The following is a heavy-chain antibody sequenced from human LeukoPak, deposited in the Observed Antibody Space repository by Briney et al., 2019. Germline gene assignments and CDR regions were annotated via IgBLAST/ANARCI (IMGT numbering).Heavy chain of an antibody. CDR3: ARAGAYSSSWYPLGAFDI. CDR2: MNPNSGNT. Sequence: GASVKVSCKASGYTFTMYDINWVRQATGQGLEWMGWMNPNSGNTDYAQKFQGRVTITGNPSISTAYMELSSLKSEDTAAYYCARAGAYSSSWYPLGAFDIWGQGTMVTVSS. CDR1: GYTFTMYD. V-gene: IGHV1-8*03. D-gene: IGHD6-13*01. J-gene: IGHJ3*02.